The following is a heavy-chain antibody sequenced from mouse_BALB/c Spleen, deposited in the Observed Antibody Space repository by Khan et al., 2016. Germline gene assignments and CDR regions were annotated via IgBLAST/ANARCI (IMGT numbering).Heavy chain of an antibody. D-gene: IGHD4-1*01. J-gene: IGHJ2*01. CDR2: ILPGSGST. V-gene: IGHV1-9*01. CDR3: ARAGPGGFYFDY. Sequence: VQLQASGAELMKPGASVKISCKATGYTFRNYWIEWIKQRPGHGLEWIGVILPGSGSTKYNENFKGKATVTADTSSNTAYMQLSSLTAEDSAVYYSARAGPGGFYFDYWGQGTTLTVSS. CDR1: GYTFRNYW.